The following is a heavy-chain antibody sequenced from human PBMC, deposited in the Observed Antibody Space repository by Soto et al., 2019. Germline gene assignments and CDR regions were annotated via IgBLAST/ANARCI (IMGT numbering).Heavy chain of an antibody. CDR1: GFTFSSYA. D-gene: IGHD6-13*01. CDR2: ISYDGSNK. J-gene: IGHJ6*02. V-gene: IGHV3-30-3*01. CDR3: ARGAAAGTSYYYYGMDV. Sequence: GGSLRLSCAASGFTFSSYAMHWVRQAPGKGLEWVAVISYDGSNKYYADSVKGRFTISRDNSKNTLCLQMNSLRAEDTAVYYCARGAAAGTSYYYYGMDVWGQGTTVTVSS.